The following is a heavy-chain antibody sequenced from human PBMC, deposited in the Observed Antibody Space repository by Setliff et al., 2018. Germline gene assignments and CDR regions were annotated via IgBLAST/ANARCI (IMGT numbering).Heavy chain of an antibody. D-gene: IGHD3-10*01. Sequence: PSETLSLTCTVPGGSIGPHYWSWIRQAPGKGLEWIGHIFYSDTAKYNPSLESRAAISVDPSKNQFSLKLRSVTAADTAVYYCARDRSTVIRGVTSFFYYYMDVWGGGTTVTVSS. V-gene: IGHV4-59*11. CDR3: ARDRSTVIRGVTSFFYYYMDV. CDR1: GGSIGPHY. J-gene: IGHJ6*03. CDR2: IFYSDTA.